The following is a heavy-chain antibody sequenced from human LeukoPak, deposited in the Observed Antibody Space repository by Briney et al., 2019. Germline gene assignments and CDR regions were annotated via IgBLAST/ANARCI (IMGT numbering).Heavy chain of an antibody. V-gene: IGHV4-34*01. CDR1: GGSFSGYY. CDR3: ASFKTRGVRRLYYFDY. CDR2: IYYSGST. J-gene: IGHJ4*02. D-gene: IGHD3-10*01. Sequence: PSETLSLTCAVYGGSFSGYYWSWIRQPPGKGLEWIGSIYYSGSTYYNPSLKSRVTISVDTSKNQFSLKLSSVTAADTAVYYCASFKTRGVRRLYYFDYWGQGTLVTVSS.